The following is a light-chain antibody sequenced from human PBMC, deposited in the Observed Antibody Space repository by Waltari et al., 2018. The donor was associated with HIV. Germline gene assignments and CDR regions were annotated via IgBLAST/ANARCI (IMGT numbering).Light chain of an antibody. CDR1: SHKIDFYNF. Sequence: QSPLYQPASVSGSPGPSITIPCSGVSHKIDFYNFVSWYQLRPGTAPQLIIFGVTRPPSGMSSRFSGSTSGGTASLTISDLQIEDEADYFCSSFAGTGTPMFGGGTKLTVL. CDR3: SSFAGTGTPM. V-gene: IGLV2-14*01. J-gene: IGLJ3*02. CDR2: GVT.